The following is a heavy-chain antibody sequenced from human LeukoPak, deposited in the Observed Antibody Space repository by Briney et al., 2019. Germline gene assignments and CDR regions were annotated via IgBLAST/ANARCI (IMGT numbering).Heavy chain of an antibody. CDR1: GGSFSGYY. Sequence: SETLSLTCAAYGGSFSGYYWSWIRQPPGKGLEWIGEINHSGSTNYNPSLKSRVTISEDTSKNQFSLKLSSVTAADTAVYYCARYSSDAFDYWGQGTLVTVSS. D-gene: IGHD2-15*01. CDR3: ARYSSDAFDY. CDR2: INHSGST. J-gene: IGHJ4*02. V-gene: IGHV4-34*01.